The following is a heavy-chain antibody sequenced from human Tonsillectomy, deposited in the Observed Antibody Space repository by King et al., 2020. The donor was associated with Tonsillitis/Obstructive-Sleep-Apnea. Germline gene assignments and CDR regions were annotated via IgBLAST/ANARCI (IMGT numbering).Heavy chain of an antibody. CDR1: GFTFSNYS. D-gene: IGHD6-6*01. J-gene: IGHJ3*02. CDR2: ISCSSSTI. V-gene: IGHV3-48*02. Sequence: VQLVESGGGLVQPGGSLRLSCAASGFTFSNYSMNWVRQAPGKGLEWVSYISCSSSTIYYADSVKGRFTISRDIAKNSLYLQMNSLRDEDTAVYYCARGRGIAARGDAVDIWGQGTMVTVSS. CDR3: ARGRGIAARGDAVDI.